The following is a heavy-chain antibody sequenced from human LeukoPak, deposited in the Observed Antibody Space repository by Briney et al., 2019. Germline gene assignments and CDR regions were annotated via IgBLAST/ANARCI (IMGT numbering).Heavy chain of an antibody. CDR1: GFTFSSYA. CDR3: ARDRAGTQSWVEFDF. J-gene: IGHJ5*01. V-gene: IGHV3-53*05. CDR2: IYGGGGT. D-gene: IGHD3-10*01. Sequence: QTGGSLRLSCAASGFTFSSYAMTWVRQTPEKGLEWVSVIYGGGGTVYADSVKGRFIISRDNSKNMVYLQMNSLRTEDSAVYYCARDRAGTQSWVEFDFWGQGTLVTVSS.